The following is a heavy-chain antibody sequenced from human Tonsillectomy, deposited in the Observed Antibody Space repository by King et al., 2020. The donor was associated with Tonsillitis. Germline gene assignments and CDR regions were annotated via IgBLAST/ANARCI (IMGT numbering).Heavy chain of an antibody. V-gene: IGHV3-21*06. CDR3: ARGSYYGNSGYAHFDL. J-gene: IGHJ4*02. CDR2: VSDSGSYL. CDR1: GFRFSAYS. D-gene: IGHD3-22*01. Sequence: VQLVESGGGLVKPGGSLRLSCAPSGFRFSAYSMNWVRQAPGKGLEWVSSVSDSGSYLYYAESLKGRFTISRDNAKNLLFLEVSDLRADDTAVYYCARGSYYGNSGYAHFDLWGQGTLVTVSA.